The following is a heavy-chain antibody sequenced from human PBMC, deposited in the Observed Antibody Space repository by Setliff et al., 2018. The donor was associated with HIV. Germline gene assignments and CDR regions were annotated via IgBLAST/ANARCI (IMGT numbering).Heavy chain of an antibody. CDR1: GFTFSNYA. V-gene: IGHV3-30*04. J-gene: IGHJ4*02. D-gene: IGHD3-16*01. Sequence: GGSLRLSCAASGFTFSNYAMHWVRQAPGKGLECVSLMSYDGSNIYYADSVKGRFTISRDNSKNTLYLQMNSLRVEDTATYYCARDAKGGTDYWGQGTLVTVSS. CDR2: MSYDGSNI. CDR3: ARDAKGGTDY.